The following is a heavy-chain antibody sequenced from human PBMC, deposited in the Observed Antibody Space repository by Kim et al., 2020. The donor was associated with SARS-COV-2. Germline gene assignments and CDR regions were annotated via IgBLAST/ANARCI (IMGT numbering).Heavy chain of an antibody. CDR2: INRGSSTI. CDR1: GFIFSSYS. J-gene: IGHJ4*02. D-gene: IGHD6-19*01. Sequence: GGSRRLSCAASGFIFSSYSMNWVRQGPGKGLEWVSYINRGSSTIYYADSVKGRFTASRDNAKNSLYLQMNSLRDEDTAVYYCARVVEAVGYYFDYWGQGSLVTVSS. CDR3: ARVVEAVGYYFDY. V-gene: IGHV3-48*02.